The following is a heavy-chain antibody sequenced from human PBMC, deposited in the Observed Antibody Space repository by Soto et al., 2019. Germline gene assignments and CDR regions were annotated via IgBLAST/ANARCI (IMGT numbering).Heavy chain of an antibody. CDR2: ISPSGGST. CDR3: ARDRLNCLRPNYYYYGMDV. CDR1: GYTFTSYY. D-gene: IGHD4-17*01. Sequence: ASVNVSCKASGYTFTSYYMHWVRQAPGQGLEWMGIISPSGGSTSYAQKFQGRVTMTRDTSTSTVYMELSSLRSEDTAVYYCARDRLNCLRPNYYYYGMDVWGQGTTVIVSS. V-gene: IGHV1-46*01. J-gene: IGHJ6*02.